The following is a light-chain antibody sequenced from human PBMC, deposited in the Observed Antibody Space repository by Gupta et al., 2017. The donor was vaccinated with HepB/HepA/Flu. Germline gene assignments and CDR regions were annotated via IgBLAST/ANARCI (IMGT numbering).Light chain of an antibody. CDR2: SAS. Sequence: DIQITQSPSSVSASVLYHVTISCRASPYMSKWLAWYPQKRGKAPNLILYSASAGQRGIPSRFRGNGSGTDFNLTISSLEPEDVAVYSCQQAKGLPLTFGGGTKVEIK. V-gene: IGKV1-12*01. CDR3: QQAKGLPLT. CDR1: PYMSKW. J-gene: IGKJ4*01.